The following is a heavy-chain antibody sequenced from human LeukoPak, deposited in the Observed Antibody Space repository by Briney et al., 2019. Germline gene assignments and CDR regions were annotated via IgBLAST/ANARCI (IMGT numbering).Heavy chain of an antibody. V-gene: IGHV1-24*01. CDR1: GYTLTELS. J-gene: IGHJ3*02. CDR3: ATSDQYGEYSKDAFDI. D-gene: IGHD4-17*01. CDR2: FDPEDGET. Sequence: ASVKVSCKVSGYTLTELSMHWVRQAPGQGLEWMGGFDPEDGETIYAQKFQGRVTMTEDTSTDTAYMELSSLRSEDTAVYYCATSDQYGEYSKDAFDIWGQGTMVTVSS.